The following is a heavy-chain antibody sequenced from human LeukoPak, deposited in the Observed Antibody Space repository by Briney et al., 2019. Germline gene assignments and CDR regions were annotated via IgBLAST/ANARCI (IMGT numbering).Heavy chain of an antibody. D-gene: IGHD6-13*01. CDR3: ARVGGKRDSSSWFPDY. CDR1: GYTFTSYG. V-gene: IGHV1-18*01. Sequence: ASVKVSCKASGYTFTSYGISWVRQAPGQGLEWMGLISAYDGNTNYAQKLQGRVTMNTDTSTSTAYMELRSLRSDDTAVYYCARVGGKRDSSSWFPDYWGQGTLVTVSS. CDR2: ISAYDGNT. J-gene: IGHJ4*02.